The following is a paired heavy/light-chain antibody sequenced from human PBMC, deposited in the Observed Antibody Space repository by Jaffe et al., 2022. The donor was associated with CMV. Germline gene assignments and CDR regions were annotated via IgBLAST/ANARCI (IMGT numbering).Heavy chain of an antibody. CDR1: EYTFTDYS. Sequence: QVQLVQSGTEMKKPGASVKVSCETSEYTFTDYSIHWMRQAPGQGLEWMGWINPDTGGTYSIQKFQGRLTMTRDTSIATAYMELRGLTPDDTATYYCARIKWSGTHLPAYWGQGTLVIVSS. V-gene: IGHV1-2*02. CDR2: INPDTGGT. D-gene: IGHD3-3*01. CDR3: ARIKWSGTHLPAY. J-gene: IGHJ4*02.
Light chain of an antibody. V-gene: IGKV4-1*01. CDR3: QQYYSTPLT. J-gene: IGKJ3*01. CDR2: WAS. CDR1: QTVLYSSNNRNY. Sequence: DIVMTQSPDSLAVSLGERATINCKSSQTVLYSSNNRNYLAWYQHKPRQPPKLLIYWASMRESGVPERFSGSGSGTDFTLTISNLQAEDVAIYYCQQYYSTPLTFGPGTKVDIK.